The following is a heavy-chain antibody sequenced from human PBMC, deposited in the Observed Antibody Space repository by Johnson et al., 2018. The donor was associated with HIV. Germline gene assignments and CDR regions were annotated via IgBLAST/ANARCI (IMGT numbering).Heavy chain of an antibody. CDR2: IYSGDNT. Sequence: VQLVESGGGLIQPGGSLRLSCLASGFTVSTNYITWVRQAPGKGLEWVSLIYSGDNTYYADSVKGRFIISRDNSKNKLYLQMNSLRAEDTAVYYCAKDSEWTIFGVVTAQGAFDIWGQGTMVTVSS. CDR3: AKDSEWTIFGVVTAQGAFDI. J-gene: IGHJ3*02. D-gene: IGHD3-3*01. V-gene: IGHV3-53*01. CDR1: GFTVSTNY.